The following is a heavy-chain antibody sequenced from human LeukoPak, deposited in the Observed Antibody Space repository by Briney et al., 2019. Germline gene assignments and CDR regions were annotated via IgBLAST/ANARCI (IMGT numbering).Heavy chain of an antibody. CDR1: GYTITSYY. CDR3: ARDGAPQSCESSLHYFSYMDV. V-gene: IGHV1-46*01. Sequence: ASVKVSCTASGYTITSYYINWVRQAPGQGPEWRGIINPRSGSTSYAQKFQGRVSMTRDMSTSTVYMELSSLGSEDTAVYYCARDGAPQSCESSLHYFSYMDVWGTGTTVTVSS. D-gene: IGHD3-22*01. J-gene: IGHJ6*03. CDR2: INPRSGST.